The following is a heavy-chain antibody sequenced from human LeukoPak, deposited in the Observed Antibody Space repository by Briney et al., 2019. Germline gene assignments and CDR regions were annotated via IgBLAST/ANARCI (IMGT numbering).Heavy chain of an antibody. V-gene: IGHV3-30*02. D-gene: IGHD3-22*01. Sequence: GGSLRLSCAASGFTFSSYGMHWVRQAPGKGLEWVAFIRYDGSNKYYADSVKGRFTISRDNSKNTLYLQMNSLRAEDTAVYYCASGTYDSSGYYYESLGYWGQGTLVTVSS. CDR3: ASGTYDSSGYYYESLGY. CDR2: IRYDGSNK. CDR1: GFTFSSYG. J-gene: IGHJ4*02.